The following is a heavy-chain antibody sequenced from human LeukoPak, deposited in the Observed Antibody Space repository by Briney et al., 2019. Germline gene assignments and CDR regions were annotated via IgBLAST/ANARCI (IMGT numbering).Heavy chain of an antibody. V-gene: IGHV4-34*01. CDR1: GGSFRGYY. J-gene: IGHJ4*02. CDR3: ARSVVATTYFDY. D-gene: IGHD5-12*01. Sequence: SETLSLTCAVYGGSFRGYYWSWIRQPPGKGLEWIGEIDHSGSTNYNPSLKSRVTISVDTSKNQFSLKLSSVTAADTAVYYCARSVVATTYFDYWGQGTLVTVSS. CDR2: IDHSGST.